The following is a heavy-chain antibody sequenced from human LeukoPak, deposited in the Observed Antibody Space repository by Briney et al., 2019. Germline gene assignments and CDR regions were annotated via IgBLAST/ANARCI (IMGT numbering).Heavy chain of an antibody. V-gene: IGHV1-8*01. J-gene: IGHJ5*02. D-gene: IGHD2-2*01. Sequence: ASVKVSCKASGYTFTSYDINWVRQATGQGLEWMGWMNPNSGNTGYAQKFQGRVTMTRNTSISTAYMELSSLRSEDTAVYYCARTGYCSSTSCYGWFDPWGRGTLVTVSS. CDR3: ARTGYCSSTSCYGWFDP. CDR1: GYTFTSYD. CDR2: MNPNSGNT.